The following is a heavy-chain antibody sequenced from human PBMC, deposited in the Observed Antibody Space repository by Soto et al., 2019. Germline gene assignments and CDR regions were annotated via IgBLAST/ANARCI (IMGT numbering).Heavy chain of an antibody. V-gene: IGHV1-69*01. CDR1: GGTFSSYA. D-gene: IGHD2-2*01. CDR2: IIPIFGTA. J-gene: IGHJ5*02. Sequence: QVQLVQSGAEVTKPGSSVKVSCKASGGTFSSYAISWVRQAPGQGLEWMGGIIPIFGTANYAQKFQGRVTITADESTSTAYMELSSLRSEDTAVYYCAIVPADAQTTWFDPWGQGTLVTVSS. CDR3: AIVPADAQTTWFDP.